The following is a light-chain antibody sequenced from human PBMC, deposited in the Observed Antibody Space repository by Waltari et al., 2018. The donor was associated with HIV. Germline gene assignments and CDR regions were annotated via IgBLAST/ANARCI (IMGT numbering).Light chain of an antibody. Sequence: ENVLTQSPGTLSLSPGERATLSCRASHSLSNNYLAWYQQKPGQAPRLLIYDASSRATGIPDRFSGSGSGTDVTLTISRLEPEDFAVYDCQQYVTSPITVGQGTRLEIK. V-gene: IGKV3-20*01. J-gene: IGKJ5*01. CDR2: DAS. CDR3: QQYVTSPIT. CDR1: HSLSNNY.